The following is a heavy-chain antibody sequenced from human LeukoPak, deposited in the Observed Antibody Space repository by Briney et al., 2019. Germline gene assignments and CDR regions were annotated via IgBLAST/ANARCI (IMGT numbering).Heavy chain of an antibody. Sequence: VGSLRLSCAASGFTFSNAWMSWVRQAPGKGLEWVGRIKSKTESETTDYAAPVKGRFTISREDSKNTVYLQMTSLNSEDTAVYYCSTLPGMVGYWGQGTLVTVSS. V-gene: IGHV3-15*01. CDR3: STLPGMVGY. D-gene: IGHD2-8*01. J-gene: IGHJ4*02. CDR1: GFTFSNAW. CDR2: IKSKTESETT.